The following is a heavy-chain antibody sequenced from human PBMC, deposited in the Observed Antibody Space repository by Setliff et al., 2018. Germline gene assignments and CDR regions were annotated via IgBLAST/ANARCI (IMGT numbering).Heavy chain of an antibody. J-gene: IGHJ4*02. V-gene: IGHV1-8*03. CDR2: MNPNSGNT. D-gene: IGHD3-3*01. CDR1: GYTFTSYD. CDR3: ARDGDYAFWSGYLPPFDY. Sequence: ASVKVSCKASGYTFTSYDINWVRQATGQGLEWMGWMNPNSGNTGYAQKFQGRVTITRNTSISTAYMELSSLRSEDTAVYYCARDGDYAFWSGYLPPFDYWGQGTLVTVSS.